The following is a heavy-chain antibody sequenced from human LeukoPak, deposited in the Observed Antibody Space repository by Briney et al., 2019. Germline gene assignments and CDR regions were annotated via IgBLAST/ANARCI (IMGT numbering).Heavy chain of an antibody. V-gene: IGHV4-34*01. CDR1: GGSFSGYY. J-gene: IGHJ6*04. D-gene: IGHD3-10*01. CDR2: INHSGST. CDR3: AGERISAGVRGVIHGMDV. Sequence: KASETLSLTCAVYGGSFSGYYWSWIRQPPGKGLEWIGEINHSGSTNYNPSLKSRVTISVDTSKNQFSLKLSSVTAADTAVYYCAGERISAGVRGVIHGMDVWGKGTTVTVSS.